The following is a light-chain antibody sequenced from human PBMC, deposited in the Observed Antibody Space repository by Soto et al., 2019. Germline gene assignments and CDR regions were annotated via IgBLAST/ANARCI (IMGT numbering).Light chain of an antibody. CDR2: DVD. V-gene: IGLV2-11*01. CDR1: SSEVGNYNF. CDR3: CSYAGSYPFV. Sequence: QSVLTQPRSVSGCPGQSVTISCTGTSSEVGNYNFVSWYQHHPGKAPKLMIYDVDKRPSGVPDSFYGSKSGTTASLSISGLQSEDEAEYYCCSYAGSYPFVFGSGTKVTLL. J-gene: IGLJ1*01.